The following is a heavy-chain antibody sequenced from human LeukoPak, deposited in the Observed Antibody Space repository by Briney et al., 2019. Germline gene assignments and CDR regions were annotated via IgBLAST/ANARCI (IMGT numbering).Heavy chain of an antibody. CDR2: IYHSGST. V-gene: IGHV4-34*01. Sequence: PSETLSLTCAVYGGSISGYYWSWIRQPPDKGLEWIGSIYHSGSTYYNPSLKSRVTISVDTSKNQFSLKVSSVTAADTAVYYCARSGSYSSFDYWGQGTLVTVSS. CDR1: GGSISGYY. J-gene: IGHJ4*02. CDR3: ARSGSYSSFDY. D-gene: IGHD1-26*01.